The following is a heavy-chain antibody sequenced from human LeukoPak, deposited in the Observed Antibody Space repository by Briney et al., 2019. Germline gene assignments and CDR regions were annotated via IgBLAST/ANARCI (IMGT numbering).Heavy chain of an antibody. CDR2: ISSDGSST. J-gene: IGHJ4*02. CDR1: GFTFSSYW. CDR3: ARGVYSSSLYFDY. Sequence: PGGSLRLSCAASGFTFSSYWMHWVRQAPGKGLVWVSRISSDGSSTSYADSVKGRFTISRDNAKNTLYLQMNSLRAEDTAVYYCARGVYSSSLYFDYWGQGTLVTVSS. D-gene: IGHD6-6*01. V-gene: IGHV3-74*01.